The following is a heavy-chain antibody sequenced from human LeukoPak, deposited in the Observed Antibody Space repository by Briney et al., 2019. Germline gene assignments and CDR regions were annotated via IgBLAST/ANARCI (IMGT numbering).Heavy chain of an antibody. J-gene: IGHJ6*03. Sequence: SETLSLTCTVSGYSISSGYYWGWIRQPPGKGLEWIGSIYHSGSTYYNPSLKSRVTISVDTSKNQFSLKLSSVTAADTAVYYCARNLNLGGYFVSYYYYYMDVWGKGTTVTVSS. D-gene: IGHD1-26*01. CDR2: IYHSGST. V-gene: IGHV4-38-2*02. CDR1: GYSISSGYY. CDR3: ARNLNLGGYFVSYYYYYMDV.